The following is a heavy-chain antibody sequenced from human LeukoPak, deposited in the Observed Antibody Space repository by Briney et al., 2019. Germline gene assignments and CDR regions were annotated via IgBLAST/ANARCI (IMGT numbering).Heavy chain of an antibody. V-gene: IGHV4-59*01. CDR1: GGSISSYY. Sequence: SETLSLTCTVSGGSISSYYWSWIRQPPGKGLEWIGYIYYSGSTNYNPSLKSRVTISVDTSKNQFSLKLSSVTAADTAVYYCARGGIAVAVLVGWFDPWGQGTLVTVSS. CDR3: ARGGIAVAVLVGWFDP. CDR2: IYYSGST. D-gene: IGHD6-19*01. J-gene: IGHJ5*02.